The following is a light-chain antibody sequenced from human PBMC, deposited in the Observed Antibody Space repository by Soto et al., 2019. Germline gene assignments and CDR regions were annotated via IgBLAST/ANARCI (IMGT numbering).Light chain of an antibody. J-gene: IGKJ3*01. CDR1: QDISNY. Sequence: DIQMTQSPSSLSASVGDRATITCRASQDISNYLAWYQQKPGTVPKVLIYAASILQSGVPSRFGGSGSGTDFTLTISSLQPEYVATYYCKKYNSAPRMLGPVTNVDSK. CDR2: AAS. CDR3: KKYNSAPRM. V-gene: IGKV1-27*01.